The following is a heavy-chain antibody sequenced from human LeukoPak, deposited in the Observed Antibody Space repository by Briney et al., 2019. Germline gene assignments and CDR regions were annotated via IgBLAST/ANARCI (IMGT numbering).Heavy chain of an antibody. CDR2: IYTSGTT. Sequence: PSETLSLTCTVSGGSISSYYWSWIRQPAGKGLEWIGRIYTSGTTNYNPSLKSRVTISVDKSKNQFSLKLSSVTAADTAVYYCAREDYYDSSGFYYFDHWGQGTLVTVSS. J-gene: IGHJ4*02. CDR1: GGSISSYY. V-gene: IGHV4-4*07. D-gene: IGHD3-22*01. CDR3: AREDYYDSSGFYYFDH.